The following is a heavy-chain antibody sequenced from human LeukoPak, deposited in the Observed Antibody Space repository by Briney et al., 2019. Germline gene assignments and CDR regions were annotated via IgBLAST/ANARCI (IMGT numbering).Heavy chain of an antibody. V-gene: IGHV3-53*04. J-gene: IGHJ6*02. CDR1: GFTVSSNY. Sequence: GGSLRLSCAASGFTVSSNYVSWVRQAPGKGLEWVSVIYSGGSTYYADSVKGRFTISRHNSKNTLYPQMNSLRAEDTAVYYCARVVADYDFWSGLLPGGMDVWGQGTTVTVSS. D-gene: IGHD3-3*01. CDR3: ARVVADYDFWSGLLPGGMDV. CDR2: IYSGGST.